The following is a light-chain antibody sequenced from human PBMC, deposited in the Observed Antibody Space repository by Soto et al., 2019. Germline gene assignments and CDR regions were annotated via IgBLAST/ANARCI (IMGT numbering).Light chain of an antibody. CDR3: QQYNRSPLT. Sequence: DIQMTQSPSTLYASVGDRVTITCRASQSIGASLAWFPQKPGKAPNLLIYKASSLESGVPSGFNGSGSGTEFTLTITTLQTADFATYYCQQYNRSPLTFGGGTKVEIK. V-gene: IGKV1-5*03. CDR1: QSIGAS. J-gene: IGKJ4*01. CDR2: KAS.